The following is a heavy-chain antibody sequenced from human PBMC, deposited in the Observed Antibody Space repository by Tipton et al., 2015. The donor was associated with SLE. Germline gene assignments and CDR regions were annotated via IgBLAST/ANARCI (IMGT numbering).Heavy chain of an antibody. CDR3: ARLEDPFGIFGVPKGWFDP. D-gene: IGHD3-3*01. CDR1: DASISTYF. J-gene: IGHJ5*02. Sequence: TLSLTCTVSDASISTYFWSWIRQPPGKGLEWIGYIYYSGSTNYNPSLKSRVTMSVDTSKNQFPLRLTSVTAADTAVYYCARLEDPFGIFGVPKGWFDPWGQGTLVTVSS. CDR2: IYYSGST. V-gene: IGHV4-59*01.